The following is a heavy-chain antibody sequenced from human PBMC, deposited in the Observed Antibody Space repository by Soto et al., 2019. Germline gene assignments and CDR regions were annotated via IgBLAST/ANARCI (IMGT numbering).Heavy chain of an antibody. CDR1: GGTFSSYA. V-gene: IGHV1-69*01. Sequence: QVQLVQSGAEVKKPGSSVKVSCKASGGTFSSYAISWVRQASGQGLEWMGGIIPIFGTANYAQKIQGRVKITADESTSTAYMELSSLRSEDTAVYYCARDGVDLGYCSSTSCSPYYYYGMDVWGQGTTVTVSS. D-gene: IGHD2-2*01. CDR2: IIPIFGTA. CDR3: ARDGVDLGYCSSTSCSPYYYYGMDV. J-gene: IGHJ6*02.